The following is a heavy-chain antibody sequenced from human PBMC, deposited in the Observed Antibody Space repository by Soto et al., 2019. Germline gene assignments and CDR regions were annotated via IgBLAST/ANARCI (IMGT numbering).Heavy chain of an antibody. CDR3: AHSALHMITFGGVGVTGYDY. V-gene: IGHV2-5*02. CDR1: GFSLSTSGVG. CDR2: IYWDDDK. Sequence: QITLKESGPTLVKPTQTLTLTCTFSGFSLSTSGVGVGWIRQPPGKALEWLALIYWDDDKRYSPSLKGRLTLPKDTSKNQVVHTLTNMDPVDTATYYCAHSALHMITFGGVGVTGYDYWGQGTLVTVSS. D-gene: IGHD3-16*01. J-gene: IGHJ4*02.